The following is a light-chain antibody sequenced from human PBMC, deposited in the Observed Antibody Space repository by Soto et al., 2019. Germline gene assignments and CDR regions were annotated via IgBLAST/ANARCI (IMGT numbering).Light chain of an antibody. CDR3: HQVGDPPRT. V-gene: IGKV3-20*01. CDR2: ATS. J-gene: IGKJ1*01. Sequence: EIVLTESPGTLSLSPGETATLSCRASQTVNSDYLAWFQQGPGQAPRVLIFATSRRATDIPDRFSGSGSGTDFTLAIRSLEPEDFTVYYCHQVGDPPRTFAQGSRVDI. CDR1: QTVNSDY.